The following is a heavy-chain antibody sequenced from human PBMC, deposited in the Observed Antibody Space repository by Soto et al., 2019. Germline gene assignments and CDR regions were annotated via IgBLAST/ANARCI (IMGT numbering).Heavy chain of an antibody. V-gene: IGHV4-34*08. CDR1: WGTCEAFG. J-gene: IGHJ3*02. D-gene: IGHD6-13*01. CDR2: VTPSGGS. CDR3: KTSSRRWTAAFDI. Sequence: PSQTLRHRWGVEWGTCEAFGGRWVRQPRGNGLEWIGEVTPSGGSNYNPSLKSRVTISKDTSKNQFSLKVTSVTAADTAVYYFKTSSRRWTAAFDILVHGATVTGS.